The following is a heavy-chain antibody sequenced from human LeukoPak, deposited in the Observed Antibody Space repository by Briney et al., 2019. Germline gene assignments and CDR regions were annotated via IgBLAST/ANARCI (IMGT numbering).Heavy chain of an antibody. CDR2: INHSGST. V-gene: IGHV4-34*01. CDR3: ARRDGYKSYYFDY. D-gene: IGHD5-24*01. J-gene: IGHJ4*02. Sequence: PSETLSLTCAVYGGSFSGYYWSWIRQPPGKGLEWIGEINHSGSTNCNPSLKSRVTISVDTSKNQFSLKLSSVTAADTAVYYCARRDGYKSYYFDYWGQGTLVTVSS. CDR1: GGSFSGYY.